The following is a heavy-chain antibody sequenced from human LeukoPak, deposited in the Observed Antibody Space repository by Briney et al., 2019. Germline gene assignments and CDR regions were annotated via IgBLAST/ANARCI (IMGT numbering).Heavy chain of an antibody. Sequence: ASVKVSCKASGGTFSSYAISWVRQAPGQGFEWMGGIIPIFGTANYAQKFQGRVTITADESTSTAYMELSSLRSEDTAVYYCARTYSSGWYGYYWGQGTLVTVSS. CDR3: ARTYSSGWYGYY. V-gene: IGHV1-69*13. CDR1: GGTFSSYA. D-gene: IGHD6-19*01. J-gene: IGHJ4*02. CDR2: IIPIFGTA.